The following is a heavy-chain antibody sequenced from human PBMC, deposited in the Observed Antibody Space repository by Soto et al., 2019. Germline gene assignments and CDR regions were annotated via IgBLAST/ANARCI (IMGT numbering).Heavy chain of an antibody. V-gene: IGHV3-30*03. Sequence: QVQLVESGGGVVQPGRSLRLSCEASGFTFSESGMHWVRQAPGKGLERVTLISYDGSQKYYIDSVKGRFTISRDNSKNTLYLQMNSLRVEDTAVYYCASSRYGIGAGMDVWGQGTTVTVSS. D-gene: IGHD3-16*01. J-gene: IGHJ6*02. CDR2: ISYDGSQK. CDR3: ASSRYGIGAGMDV. CDR1: GFTFSESG.